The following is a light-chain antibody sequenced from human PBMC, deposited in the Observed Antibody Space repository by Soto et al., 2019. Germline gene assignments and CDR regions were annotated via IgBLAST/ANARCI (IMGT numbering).Light chain of an antibody. CDR3: QQRSNWPPLT. J-gene: IGKJ4*01. CDR1: QSVSRY. CDR2: DAS. V-gene: IGKV3-11*01. Sequence: EIVLTQSPATLSLSPGERATHSCRASQSVSRYLAWYQQKPGQAPRLLIYDASNRATGIPARFSGSGSGTEFTLTISSLEPEDFAVYYCQQRSNWPPLTFGGGTKVEIK.